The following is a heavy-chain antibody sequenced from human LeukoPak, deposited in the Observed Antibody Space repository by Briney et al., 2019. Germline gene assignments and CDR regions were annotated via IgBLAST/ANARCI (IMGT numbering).Heavy chain of an antibody. D-gene: IGHD2-2*01. CDR3: ATATAEGY. V-gene: IGHV3-7*01. Sequence: PGGSLRLSCAASGFTFSSYAMSWVRQAPGKGLEWVANINQNGSEKYYVDSVEGRFTISRDNAKNSLYLQMNNLTDEDTGVYYCATATAEGYWGQGTLVTVSS. CDR2: INQNGSEK. CDR1: GFTFSSYA. J-gene: IGHJ4*02.